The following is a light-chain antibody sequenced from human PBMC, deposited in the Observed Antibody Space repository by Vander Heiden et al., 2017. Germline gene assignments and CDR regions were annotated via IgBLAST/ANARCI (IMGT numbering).Light chain of an antibody. Sequence: DVQMTQSPAPLSASIGDKLTISCRASQSVSTYVNWYRQKPGKAPDLLIFAASRLHTGVPSRFRGRGSGTAFTLTITSLQPEDFATYYCQQSFILPSTFGPGTKVEFK. J-gene: IGKJ3*01. CDR1: QSVSTY. CDR2: AAS. V-gene: IGKV1-39*01. CDR3: QQSFILPST.